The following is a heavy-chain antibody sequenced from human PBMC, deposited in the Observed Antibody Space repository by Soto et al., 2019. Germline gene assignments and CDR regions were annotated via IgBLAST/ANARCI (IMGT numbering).Heavy chain of an antibody. CDR1: GFTFSSFA. CDR3: AKGSYSGIYSDFDY. D-gene: IGHD1-26*01. CDR2: ISYDGSDK. Sequence: PGGSLRLSCAASGFTFSSFAIHWVRQAPGKGLEWVAFISYDGSDKYYADSVKGRFTISRDNSKNTLYLQMNSLRPEDTAVYYCAKGSYSGIYSDFDYWGQGTLVTVSS. J-gene: IGHJ4*02. V-gene: IGHV3-30*18.